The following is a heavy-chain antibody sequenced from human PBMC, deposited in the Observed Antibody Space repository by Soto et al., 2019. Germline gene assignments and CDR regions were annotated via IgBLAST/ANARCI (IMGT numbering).Heavy chain of an antibody. J-gene: IGHJ3*02. CDR2: IVVGSGNT. CDR1: GFTFTSSA. V-gene: IGHV1-58*01. CDR3: AVEYYYDSSGYYPDAFDI. D-gene: IGHD3-22*01. Sequence: ASVKVSCKASGFTFTSSAVQWVRQAREQRLEWIGWIVVGSGNTNYAQKFQERVIITRDMSTSTAYMELSSLRSEDTAVYYCAVEYYYDSSGYYPDAFDIWGQGTMVTVSS.